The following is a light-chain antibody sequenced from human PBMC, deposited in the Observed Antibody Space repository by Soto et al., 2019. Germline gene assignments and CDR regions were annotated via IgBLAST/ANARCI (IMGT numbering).Light chain of an antibody. CDR2: LGS. J-gene: IGKJ2*01. V-gene: IGKV2-28*01. CDR1: QSLLHRNGYNY. CDR3: MQALQTPQMYT. Sequence: DIVMTQSPLSLPVTPGEPASISCRSSQSLLHRNGYNYLDWYLQKPGQSPQLLIYLGSNRASGVPERFGGMGSGTDFTLKISRVEAEEVGGYYCMQALQTPQMYTFGQGTKLEIK.